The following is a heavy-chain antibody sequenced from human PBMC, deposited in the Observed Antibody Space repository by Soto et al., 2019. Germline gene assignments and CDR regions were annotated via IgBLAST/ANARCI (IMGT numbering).Heavy chain of an antibody. V-gene: IGHV4-31*01. CDR2: IYYAETT. D-gene: IGHD2-2*01. Sequence: QVQLQESGPGLVKPSQTLSLTCTVSGGSVSSSSYYWSWIRQHPGKGLEWIGYIYYAETTYYNPCLNSPLTISADTSQNPFSPNLTSVTAAYTAVYYCARAPRRDAGRLTLDYWGQGTLVTVSS. CDR1: GGSVSSSSYY. J-gene: IGHJ4*02. CDR3: ARAPRRDAGRLTLDY.